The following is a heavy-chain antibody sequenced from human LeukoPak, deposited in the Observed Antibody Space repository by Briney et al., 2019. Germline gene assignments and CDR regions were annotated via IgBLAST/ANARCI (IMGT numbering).Heavy chain of an antibody. CDR2: INPSGGST. CDR1: GYTFTSYY. D-gene: IGHD5-24*01. CDR3: AKGARIPRGTIEY. J-gene: IGHJ4*02. Sequence: AASVKVSCKASGYTFTSYYVHWVRQAPGQGLEWMGIINPSGGSTSYAQNFQGRVTMTRDTSTSTVYMELSSLGSEDTAVYYCAKGARIPRGTIEYWGQGTLVIVSS. V-gene: IGHV1-46*01.